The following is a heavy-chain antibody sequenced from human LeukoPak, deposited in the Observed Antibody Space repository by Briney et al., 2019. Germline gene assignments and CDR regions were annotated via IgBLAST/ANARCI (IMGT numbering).Heavy chain of an antibody. V-gene: IGHV3-9*01. J-gene: IGHJ4*02. CDR2: ISWNSGSI. D-gene: IGHD3-22*01. Sequence: GGSLRLSCAASGFTFDDYAMHWVRQAPGKGLEWVSGISWNSGSIGYADSVKGRFTISRDNSKNTLYLQMNSLRAEDTAVYYCAKASAMIVVVSKHFDYWGQGTLVTVSS. CDR3: AKASAMIVVVSKHFDY. CDR1: GFTFDDYA.